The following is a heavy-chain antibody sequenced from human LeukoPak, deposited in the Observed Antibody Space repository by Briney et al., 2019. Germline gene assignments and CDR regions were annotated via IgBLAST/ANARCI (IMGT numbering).Heavy chain of an antibody. D-gene: IGHD4-17*01. V-gene: IGHV1-69*04. CDR1: GGTFSSYA. CDR3: SRLTTVNTRVLYYYGMDV. Sequence: SVKVSCKASGGTFSSYAISWVRQAPGQGLEWMGRIIPILGIANYAQKFQGRVTITADKSTSTAYMELSSLRSEDTAVYYCSRLTTVNTRVLYYYGMDVWGQGTTVTVSS. J-gene: IGHJ6*02. CDR2: IIPILGIA.